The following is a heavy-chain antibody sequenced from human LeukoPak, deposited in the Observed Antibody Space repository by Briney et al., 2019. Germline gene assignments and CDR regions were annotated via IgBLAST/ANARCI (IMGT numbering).Heavy chain of an antibody. CDR1: TFTLSTYG. D-gene: IGHD4-23*01. Sequence: GGSLRLSCAASTFTLSTYGMSWVRQAPGKGLEWVSAIGGSSGSTHYADSVKGRFTISRDDSKNTLYLHMSSLRAEDTAIYYCAKGQYGGHSLIEYWGQGTLVTVSS. J-gene: IGHJ4*02. V-gene: IGHV3-23*01. CDR2: IGGSSGST. CDR3: AKGQYGGHSLIEY.